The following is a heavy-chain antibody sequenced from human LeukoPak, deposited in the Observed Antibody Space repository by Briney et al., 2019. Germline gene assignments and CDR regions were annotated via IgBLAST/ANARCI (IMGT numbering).Heavy chain of an antibody. J-gene: IGHJ6*02. CDR1: GFTFSSYA. D-gene: IGHD3-10*01. Sequence: GGSLRLSCAASGFTFSSYAMHWVRQAPGKGLEWVAVISYDGSNEYYGDSVKGRFTISRDNSKNTVYLQMNSLRTEDTAVYYCARDLEGSGIYYSRYYYYGMDVWGQGTTVTVSS. V-gene: IGHV3-30-3*01. CDR3: ARDLEGSGIYYSRYYYYGMDV. CDR2: ISYDGSNE.